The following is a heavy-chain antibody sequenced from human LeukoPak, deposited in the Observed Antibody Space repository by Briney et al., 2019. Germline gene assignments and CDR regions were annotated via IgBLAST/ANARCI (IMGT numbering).Heavy chain of an antibody. D-gene: IGHD2-15*01. CDR2: INTNTGNP. CDR3: ARVAVAATPYYYYYYMDV. CDR1: GYTFTTYD. V-gene: IGHV7-4-1*02. J-gene: IGHJ6*03. Sequence: GASVKVSCKASGYTFTTYDMNWVRQAPGQGLQWMGWINTNTGNPTYAQGFTGRFAFSLDTSVSTAYLQISSLKAEDTAVYYCARVAVAATPYYYYYYMDVWGKGTTVTVSS.